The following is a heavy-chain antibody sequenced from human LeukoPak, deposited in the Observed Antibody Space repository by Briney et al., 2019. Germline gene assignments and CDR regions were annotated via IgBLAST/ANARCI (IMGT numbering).Heavy chain of an antibody. Sequence: SPFNTARSITTYAHSVKGRFPISRDNAKTTLYLQMNSLRAEDTAVYYCARVWGSTGDLNYWGQGTLVTVSS. J-gene: IGHJ4*02. CDR2: FNTARSIT. D-gene: IGHD7-27*01. CDR3: ARVWGSTGDLNY. V-gene: IGHV3-74*01.